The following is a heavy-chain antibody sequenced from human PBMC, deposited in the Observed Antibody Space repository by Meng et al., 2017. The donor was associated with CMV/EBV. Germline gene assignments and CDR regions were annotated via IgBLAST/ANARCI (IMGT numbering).Heavy chain of an antibody. J-gene: IGHJ4*02. Sequence: LSLTCTVSGGSVSSGSFYWSWIRQPPGKGLEWIGYIYYSGSTNYNPSLKSRVTISVDTSKNQFSLKLSSVTAADTAVYYCASGKYYYGSGSYYNPYYWGQGTLVTVSS. V-gene: IGHV4-61*01. D-gene: IGHD3-10*01. CDR3: ASGKYYYGSGSYYNPYY. CDR1: GGSVSSGSFY. CDR2: IYYSGST.